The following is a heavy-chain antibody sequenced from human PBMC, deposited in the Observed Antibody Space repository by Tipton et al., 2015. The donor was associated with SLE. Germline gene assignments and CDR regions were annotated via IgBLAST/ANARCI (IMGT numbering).Heavy chain of an antibody. CDR1: GGSISSGRYY. J-gene: IGHJ6*02. CDR2: IYQSGST. V-gene: IGHV4-30-2*01. D-gene: IGHD3-3*01. CDR3: WSYYNYGMDV. Sequence: TLSLTCTVSGGSISSGRYYWGWIRQTPGKGLEWIGYIYQSGSTYYNPSLKSRVSISVDRSRNQFSLKLSSVTPADTAVYYCWSYYNYGMDVWGQGTTVTVS.